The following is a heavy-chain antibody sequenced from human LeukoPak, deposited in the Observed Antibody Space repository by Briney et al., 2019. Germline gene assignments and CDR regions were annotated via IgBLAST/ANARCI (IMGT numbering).Heavy chain of an antibody. CDR3: ARSRRAFDI. V-gene: IGHV3-7*01. CDR1: GFTFSMYW. Sequence: AGGSLRLSCAASGFTFSMYWMTWVRQTPVKGLEWVANIKQGGGEEYYVDSVKGRFTISRDNDRYLLFLQMTSLRAEDTGAYYCARSRRAFDIWGHGTMVTVSS. J-gene: IGHJ3*02. CDR2: IKQGGGEE. D-gene: IGHD6-6*01.